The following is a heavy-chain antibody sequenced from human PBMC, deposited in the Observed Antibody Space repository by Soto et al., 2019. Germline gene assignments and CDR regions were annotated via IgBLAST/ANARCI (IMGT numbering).Heavy chain of an antibody. V-gene: IGHV3-33*01. CDR3: ARDEEQQALDY. CDR2: IWSDGSNK. D-gene: IGHD6-13*01. CDR1: GFTFSNYG. J-gene: IGHJ4*02. Sequence: QVQLVESGGGVVQPGRSLRLSCTASGFTFSNYGMHWVRQAPGKGLEWVAVIWSDGSNKYYADSVKGRFTISRDNSKNTLYLQMNSLRAEDTAVYHCARDEEQQALDYWGQGTLVTVSS.